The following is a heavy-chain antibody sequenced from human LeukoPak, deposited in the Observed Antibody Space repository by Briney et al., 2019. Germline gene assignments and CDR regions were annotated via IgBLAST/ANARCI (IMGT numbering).Heavy chain of an antibody. CDR2: IYYSGST. V-gene: IGHV4-31*03. CDR3: ARELAWSSSSHYYYYGMDV. CDR1: GGSISSGGYY. J-gene: IGHJ6*02. D-gene: IGHD6-6*01. Sequence: SETLSLTCTVSGGSISSGGYYWSWIRQHPGKGLEWIGYIYYSGSTYYNPSLKSRVTISVDTSKNQFSLKLGSVTAADTAVYYCARELAWSSSSHYYYYGMDVWGQGTTVTVSS.